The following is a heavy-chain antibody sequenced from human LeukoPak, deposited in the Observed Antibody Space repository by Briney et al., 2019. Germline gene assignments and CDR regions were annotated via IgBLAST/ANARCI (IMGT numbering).Heavy chain of an antibody. V-gene: IGHV3-53*01. CDR1: GFSVRSSY. Sequence: PGGSLRLSCAASGFSVRSSYISWVRQAPGKGLEWVSVFYAGGTANYADSVKGRFTISRDNSKNTLYLQMNNLSAEDTAVYYCAKDLGHSSGWSDAFDIWGQGTMVTVSS. D-gene: IGHD6-19*01. CDR3: AKDLGHSSGWSDAFDI. J-gene: IGHJ3*02. CDR2: FYAGGTA.